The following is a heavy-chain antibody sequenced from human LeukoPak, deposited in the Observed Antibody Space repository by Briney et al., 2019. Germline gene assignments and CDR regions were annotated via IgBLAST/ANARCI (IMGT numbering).Heavy chain of an antibody. J-gene: IGHJ6*03. D-gene: IGHD2-21*01. CDR2: IVVGSGNT. CDR1: GFTFTSSA. CDR3: ARSAGGVPYCGGDCYSPPSYYYYMDV. V-gene: IGHV1-58*02. Sequence: SVKVSCKASGFTFTSSAMQWVRQARGQRLEWIGWIVVGSGNTNYAQKFQERVTITRDMSTSTAYMELSSLRSEDTAVYYCARSAGGVPYCGGDCYSPPSYYYYMDVWGKGTSVTVSS.